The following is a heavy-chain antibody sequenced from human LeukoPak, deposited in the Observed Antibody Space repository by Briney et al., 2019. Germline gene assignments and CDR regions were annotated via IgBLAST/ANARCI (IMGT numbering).Heavy chain of an antibody. CDR1: GYIFTPHH. J-gene: IGHJ4*02. D-gene: IGHD5-24*01. CDR3: AMSVEMPPIPSFDY. V-gene: IGHV1-3*01. CDR2: VSAANNP. Sequence: GASVKVSCKASGYIFTPHHIHWMRQAPGQGLELLGWVSAANNPEYSQKFQGRVVITRDASATTSYLELNSLRSEDTAVYYCAMSVEMPPIPSFDYWGQGTLITVSS.